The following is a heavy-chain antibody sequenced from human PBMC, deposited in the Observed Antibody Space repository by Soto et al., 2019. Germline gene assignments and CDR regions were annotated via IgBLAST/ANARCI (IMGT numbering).Heavy chain of an antibody. CDR2: INHSGGT. CDR1: GGSFSGYY. Sequence: PSETLSLTCAVYGGSFSGYYWTWIRQSPGKGLEWIGEINHSGGTNYNPSLKSRVTISVDTSKNQFSLKLNSVTAADTGVYYCARGGFSGLWFGDSVSGGQGTLVTVSS. D-gene: IGHD3-10*01. CDR3: ARGGFSGLWFGDSVS. J-gene: IGHJ4*02. V-gene: IGHV4-34*01.